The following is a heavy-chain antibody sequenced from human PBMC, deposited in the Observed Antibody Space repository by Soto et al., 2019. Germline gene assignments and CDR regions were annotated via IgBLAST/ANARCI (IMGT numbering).Heavy chain of an antibody. D-gene: IGHD3-3*01. CDR1: GFDFSSYA. Sequence: GGPLRLSCAASGFDFSSYAMSWVRQASGKGLEWVSGMSGSGDDIYNADYVKGRFRLSRDNSQNTTYLQMNRVSAEDTAVYYCLKHEDNFWRGYTLRPGSEGCGQVTAVTSP. V-gene: IGHV3-23*01. J-gene: IGHJ6*02. CDR3: LKHEDNFWRGYTLRPGSEG. CDR2: MSGSGDDI.